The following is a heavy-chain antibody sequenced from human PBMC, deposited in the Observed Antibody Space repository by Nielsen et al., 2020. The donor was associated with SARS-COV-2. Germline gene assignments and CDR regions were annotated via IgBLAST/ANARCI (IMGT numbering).Heavy chain of an antibody. CDR2: MNPNSGNT. D-gene: IGHD4-17*01. CDR3: ARAAVTTWDFYYYYGMDV. J-gene: IGHJ6*02. Sequence: ASVKVSCKASGYTFTSYDINWVRQATAQGLEWMGWMNPNSGNTGYAQKFQGRVTMTRNTSISTAYMELSSLRSEDTAVYYCARAAVTTWDFYYYYGMDVWGQGTTVTVSS. V-gene: IGHV1-8*01. CDR1: GYTFTSYD.